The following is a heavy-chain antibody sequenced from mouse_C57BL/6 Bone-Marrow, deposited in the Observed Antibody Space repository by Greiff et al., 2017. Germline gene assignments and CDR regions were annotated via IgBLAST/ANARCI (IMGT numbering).Heavy chain of an antibody. CDR1: GFSLTSSG. CDR2: IWSGGST. J-gene: IGHJ3*01. D-gene: IGHD3-2*02. V-gene: IGHV2-2*01. Sequence: VQVVESGPGLVQPSQSLSITCTVSGFSLTSSGVHWVRQSPGTGLAWLGVIWSGGSTDYNAAFISRLSISKDNSKSQVFFKMNSLQADDTAIYYCARNYGQLRLPAYWGQGTLVTVSA. CDR3: ARNYGQLRLPAY.